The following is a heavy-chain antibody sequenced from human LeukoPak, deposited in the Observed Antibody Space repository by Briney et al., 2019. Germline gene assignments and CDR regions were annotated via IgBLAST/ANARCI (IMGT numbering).Heavy chain of an antibody. CDR3: ARGRRKIDY. Sequence: SETLPLTCAVYGGSFSGYYWSWIRQPPGKGLEWIGEINHSGSTNYNPSLKSRVTISVDTSKNQFSLKLSSVTAADTAVYYCARGRRKIDYWGQGTLVTVSS. J-gene: IGHJ4*02. CDR2: INHSGST. CDR1: GGSFSGYY. V-gene: IGHV4-34*01.